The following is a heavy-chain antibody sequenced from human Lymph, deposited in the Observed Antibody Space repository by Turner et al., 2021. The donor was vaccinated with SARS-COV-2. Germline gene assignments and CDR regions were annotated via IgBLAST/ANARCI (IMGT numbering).Heavy chain of an antibody. Sequence: QVQLVESGGGVVQPGRSLRLSCAASGFTFSSYGMHWVRQAPGKGLEWVAVISYDGSNKYYADSVKGRFTISRDNSKNTLYLHMNSLRAEDTAIYYCPTVLLSERRAAMVGTPAQWCKDYWGQGTLVTVSS. J-gene: IGHJ4*02. CDR2: ISYDGSNK. D-gene: IGHD5-18*01. CDR3: PTVLLSERRAAMVGTPAQWCKDY. V-gene: IGHV3-30*03. CDR1: GFTFSSYG.